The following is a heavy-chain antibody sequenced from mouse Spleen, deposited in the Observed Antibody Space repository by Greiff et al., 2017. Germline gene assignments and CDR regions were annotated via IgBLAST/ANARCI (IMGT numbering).Heavy chain of an antibody. V-gene: IGHV5-9-3*01. J-gene: IGHJ2*01. CDR3: ARLGYYFDY. CDR1: GFTFSSYA. CDR2: ISSGGSYT. Sequence: EVQVVESGGGLVKPGGSLKLSCAASGFTFSSYAMSWVRQTPEKRLEWVATISSGGSYTYYPDSVKGRFTISRDNAKNTLYLQMSSLRSEDTAMYHWARLGYYFDYVGQGTTLTVSS.